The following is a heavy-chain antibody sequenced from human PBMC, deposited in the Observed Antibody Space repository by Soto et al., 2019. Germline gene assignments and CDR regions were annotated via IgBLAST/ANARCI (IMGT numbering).Heavy chain of an antibody. J-gene: IGHJ6*02. Sequence: GGSLRLSCAASGFTFSSYGMHWVRQAPGKGLEWVAVISYDGSNKYYADSVKGRFTISRDNSKNTLYLQMNSLRAEDTAVYYCAKEPGIRYYYYYGMDVWGQGTTGTVSS. CDR1: GFTFSSYG. V-gene: IGHV3-30*18. D-gene: IGHD1-1*01. CDR3: AKEPGIRYYYYYGMDV. CDR2: ISYDGSNK.